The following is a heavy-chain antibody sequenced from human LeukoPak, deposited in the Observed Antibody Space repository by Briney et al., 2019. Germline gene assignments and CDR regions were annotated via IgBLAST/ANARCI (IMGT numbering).Heavy chain of an antibody. J-gene: IGHJ6*02. V-gene: IGHV3-30-3*01. CDR1: GFTFSSYA. CDR3: ARETGARYQLLFSYGMDV. Sequence: GGSLRLSCAASGFTFSSYAMHWVRQAPGKGLEWVAVISYDGSNKYYADSVKGRFTISRDNSKNTLYLQMNSLRAEDTAEYYCARETGARYQLLFSYGMDVWGQGTTVTVSS. D-gene: IGHD2-2*01. CDR2: ISYDGSNK.